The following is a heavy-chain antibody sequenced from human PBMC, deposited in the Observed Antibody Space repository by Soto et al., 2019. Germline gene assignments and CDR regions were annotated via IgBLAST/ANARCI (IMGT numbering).Heavy chain of an antibody. CDR2: IYSGGST. J-gene: IGHJ6*03. Sequence: GGSLRLSCAASGFTFSSNYMSWVRQAPGKGLEWVSVIYSGGSTYYGDTVKGRFTISRDNSKNTLYLQMNSLRAEDTAVYYCARGPTTANAYYYYYYYMDVWGKGTTVTVSS. CDR3: ARGPTTANAYYYYYYYMDV. CDR1: GFTFSSNY. V-gene: IGHV3-66*01. D-gene: IGHD4-4*01.